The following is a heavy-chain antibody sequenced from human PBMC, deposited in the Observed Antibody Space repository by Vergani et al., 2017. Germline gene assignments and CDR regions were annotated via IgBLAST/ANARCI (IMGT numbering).Heavy chain of an antibody. Sequence: EVQLLESGGGLVQPGGSLRLSCAASGFTFSSYAMSWVRQAPGKGREWVSAISGSGGSTYYGDSVKGRFTISRDNSKNTLYLQMNSLRAEDTAVYYCAKGGDIVVVPAATIDYWGQGTLVTGSS. CDR2: ISGSGGST. D-gene: IGHD2-2*01. CDR3: AKGGDIVVVPAATIDY. CDR1: GFTFSSYA. V-gene: IGHV3-23*01. J-gene: IGHJ4*02.